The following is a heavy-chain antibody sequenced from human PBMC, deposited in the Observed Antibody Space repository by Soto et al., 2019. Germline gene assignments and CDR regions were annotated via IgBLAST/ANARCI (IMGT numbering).Heavy chain of an antibody. CDR1: GYTFTSYD. CDR3: ARNPPRVLAHYMDV. Sequence: QVQLVQSGAEVKKPGASVKVSCKASGYTFTSYDINWVRQATGQGLEWMGWRNPNSGNTGYAQKFQGRVTMTRNTSISTAYRELSSLRSEDTAVYYCARNPPRVLAHYMDVWGKGTTVTVSS. D-gene: IGHD3-10*01. J-gene: IGHJ6*03. CDR2: RNPNSGNT. V-gene: IGHV1-8*01.